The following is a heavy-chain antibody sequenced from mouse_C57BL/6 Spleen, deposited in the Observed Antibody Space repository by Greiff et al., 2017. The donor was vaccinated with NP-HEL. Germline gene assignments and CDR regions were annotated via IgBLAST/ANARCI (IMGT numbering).Heavy chain of an antibody. CDR2: IYPRDGST. D-gene: IGHD2-5*01. Sequence: LQESGPELVKPGASVKLSCKASGYTFTSYDINWVKQRPGQGLEWIGWIYPRDGSTKYNEKFKGKATLTVDTSSSTAYMELHSLTSEDSAVYLCASGGVYSNYVYWYFDVWGTGTTVTVSS. V-gene: IGHV1-85*01. J-gene: IGHJ1*03. CDR3: ASGGVYSNYVYWYFDV. CDR1: GYTFTSYD.